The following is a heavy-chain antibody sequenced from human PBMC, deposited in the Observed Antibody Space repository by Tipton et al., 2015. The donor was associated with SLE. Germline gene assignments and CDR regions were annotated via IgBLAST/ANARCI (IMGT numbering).Heavy chain of an antibody. J-gene: IGHJ3*02. Sequence: LRLSCAVYGASFSGYFWSWIRQPPGKGLEWIGEINHSGSTNYNPSLKSRVTISVDTSKNQFSLMLRSVTAADTAVYYCARDGPYYDFWSGMGAFDIWGQGTMVTVSS. CDR1: GASFSGYF. CDR3: ARDGPYYDFWSGMGAFDI. V-gene: IGHV4-34*01. CDR2: INHSGST. D-gene: IGHD3-3*01.